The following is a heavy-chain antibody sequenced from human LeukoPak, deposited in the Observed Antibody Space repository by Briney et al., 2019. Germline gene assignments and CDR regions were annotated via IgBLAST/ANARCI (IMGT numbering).Heavy chain of an antibody. J-gene: IGHJ4*02. CDR1: GFTFSSYG. D-gene: IGHD3-22*01. V-gene: IGHV3-30*18. CDR3: AKPSSGPYDSSGYYGY. Sequence: GGSLGLSCAASGFTFSSYGMHWVRQAPGKGLEWVAVISYDGSNKYYADSVKGRFTISRDNSKNTLYLQMNSLRAEDTAVYYCAKPSSGPYDSSGYYGYWGQGTLVTVSS. CDR2: ISYDGSNK.